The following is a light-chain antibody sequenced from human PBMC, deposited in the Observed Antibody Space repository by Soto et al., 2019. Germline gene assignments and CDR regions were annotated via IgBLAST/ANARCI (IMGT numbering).Light chain of an antibody. CDR2: GAS. J-gene: IGKJ1*01. Sequence: VLSQSLVKLTLSPAERATLSCRASQSVSSNYLAWYQQKPGQAPRLLIYGASSRATGIPDRFSGSGSGTDFTLTISRLEPEDFAVYYCQQYGSSPRTFGQGTKVDIK. CDR3: QQYGSSPRT. CDR1: QSVSSNY. V-gene: IGKV3-20*01.